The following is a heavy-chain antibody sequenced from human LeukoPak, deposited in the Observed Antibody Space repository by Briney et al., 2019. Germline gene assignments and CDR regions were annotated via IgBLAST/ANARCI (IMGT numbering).Heavy chain of an antibody. V-gene: IGHV3-30-3*01. D-gene: IGHD3-3*01. J-gene: IGHJ4*02. Sequence: GGSLRLSCAASGFTFSSYAMHWVRQAPGKGLEWVAVISYDGSNKYYADSVKGRFTISRDNSKNTLYLQMNSLRAEDTAVYYCARTPFFKSGYFDYWGQGTLVTVSS. CDR2: ISYDGSNK. CDR3: ARTPFFKSGYFDY. CDR1: GFTFSSYA.